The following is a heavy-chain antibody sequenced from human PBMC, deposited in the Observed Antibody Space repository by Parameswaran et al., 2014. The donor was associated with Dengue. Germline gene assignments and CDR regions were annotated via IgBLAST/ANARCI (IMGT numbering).Heavy chain of an antibody. V-gene: IGHV4-34*01. CDR3: ARGTYYYDSSGRAYYYYYYMDV. CDR2: INHSGST. D-gene: IGHD3-22*01. Sequence: PGKGLGWIGEINHSGSTNYNPSLKSRVTISVDTSKNQFSLKLSSVTAADTAVYYCARGTYYYDSSGRAYYYYYYMDVWGKGTTVTVSS. J-gene: IGHJ6*03.